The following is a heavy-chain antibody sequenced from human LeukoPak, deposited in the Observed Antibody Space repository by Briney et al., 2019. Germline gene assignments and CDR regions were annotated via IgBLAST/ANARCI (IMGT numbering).Heavy chain of an antibody. V-gene: IGHV4-30-4*01. CDR2: IYHSGNT. CDR1: GGSVSSGSYY. D-gene: IGHD2-15*01. Sequence: PSETLSLTCTVSGGSVSSGSYYWTWIRQPPGKGLEWVGYIYHSGNTYYNPSLKSRLTISLDTSKNQFSLRLSSVTAADTAVYFCARLNSGGCYDYWGQGTLVTVSS. CDR3: ARLNSGGCYDY. J-gene: IGHJ4*02.